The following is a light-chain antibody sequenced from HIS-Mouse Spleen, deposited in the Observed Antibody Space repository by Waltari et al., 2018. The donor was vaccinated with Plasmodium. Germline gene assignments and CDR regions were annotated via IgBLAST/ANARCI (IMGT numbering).Light chain of an antibody. CDR2: RNN. V-gene: IGLV1-47*01. CDR1: SSNIGSNY. CDR3: AAWDDSLSGYV. J-gene: IGLJ1*01. Sequence: QSVLTQPPSASGTPGQRVTISCSGSSSNIGSNYVYWYQQLPGTAPKLPIHRNNQRPSGVPDRFSGAKSGTSASLAISGLRSEDEADYYCAAWDDSLSGYVFGTGTKVTVL.